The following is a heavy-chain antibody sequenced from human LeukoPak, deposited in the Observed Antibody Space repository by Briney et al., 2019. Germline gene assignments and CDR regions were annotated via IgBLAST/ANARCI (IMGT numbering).Heavy chain of an antibody. CDR1: GGSISSTSYH. Sequence: SETLSLTCTVSGGSISSTSYHWAWIRQPPGKGLEWIATVYYTGSAYYNPSLKSRVTISVDTYKSQFSLKLSSVTTADTALYYCARYASGSYYWFDPWGQGTLVTVCS. CDR2: VYYTGSA. J-gene: IGHJ5*02. D-gene: IGHD3-10*01. CDR3: ARYASGSYYWFDP. V-gene: IGHV4-39*01.